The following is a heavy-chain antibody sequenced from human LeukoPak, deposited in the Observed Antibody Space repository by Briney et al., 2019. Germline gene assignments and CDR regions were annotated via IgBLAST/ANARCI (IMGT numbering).Heavy chain of an antibody. J-gene: IGHJ4*02. CDR1: GFTFTNYA. V-gene: IGHV3-23*01. CDR3: AREATTRWYFDH. D-gene: IGHD2-2*01. Sequence: GGSLRLSCAASGFTFTNYAVSWVRQAPGKGLEWVSAISGTGGDAYFADSVKGRFTISRDNSKNTLYLQMNSLRAEDTAVYYCAREATTRWYFDHWGQGTLVTVSS. CDR2: ISGTGGDA.